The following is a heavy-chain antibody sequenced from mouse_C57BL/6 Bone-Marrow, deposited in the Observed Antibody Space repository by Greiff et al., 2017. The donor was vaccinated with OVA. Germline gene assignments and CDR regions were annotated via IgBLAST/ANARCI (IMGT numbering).Heavy chain of an antibody. D-gene: IGHD1-1*01. CDR1: DSEVFPIAY. Sequence: QVQLKESGSELRSPGSSVKLSCKDFDSEVFPIAYMSWVRQKPGHGFEWIGGILPSIGRTIYGEKFEDKATLDADTLSNTAYLELNSLTSEDSAIYYCARRGYGSSYHWYFDVWGTGTTVTVSS. J-gene: IGHJ1*03. CDR3: ARRGYGSSYHWYFDV. CDR2: ILPSIGRT. V-gene: IGHV15-2*01.